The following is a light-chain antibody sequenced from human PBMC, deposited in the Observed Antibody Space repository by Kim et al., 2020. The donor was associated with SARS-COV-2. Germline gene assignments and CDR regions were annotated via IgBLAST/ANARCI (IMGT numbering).Light chain of an antibody. CDR3: SSYTSSSTWV. CDR2: DVS. CDR1: DNDGGDYNY. Sequence: GESITTSSTRTDNDGGDYNYVSWYQQHPGKAPKLMIYDVSQRPSGVANRFSCSKSGNTASLAIAGLQAEDEAAYYCSSYTSSSTWVFGGGTQLTVL. J-gene: IGLJ3*02. V-gene: IGLV2-14*03.